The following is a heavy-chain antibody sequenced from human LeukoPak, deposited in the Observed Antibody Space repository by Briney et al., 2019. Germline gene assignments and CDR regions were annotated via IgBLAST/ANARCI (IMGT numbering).Heavy chain of an antibody. V-gene: IGHV3-21*01. CDR3: ARGGTEIYYYHYGMDV. CDR2: ISSSSSYI. Sequence: PGGSLRLSCAASGFTFSSYSMNWVRQAPGKGLEWVSSISSSSSYIYYADSVKGRFTISRDNSKNTLYLQMNSLRVEDTAVYFCARGGTEIYYYHYGMDVWGQGTTVTASS. J-gene: IGHJ6*02. D-gene: IGHD5-12*01. CDR1: GFTFSSYS.